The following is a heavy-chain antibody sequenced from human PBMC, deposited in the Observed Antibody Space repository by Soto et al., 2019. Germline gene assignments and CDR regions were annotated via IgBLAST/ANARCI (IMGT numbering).Heavy chain of an antibody. CDR3: AREFYDFWSGHTELDAFDI. V-gene: IGHV3-48*03. J-gene: IGHJ3*02. CDR2: ISSSGSTI. CDR1: GFTFSSYE. D-gene: IGHD3-3*01. Sequence: PGGALILSCAASGFTFSSYEMNWVRQAPGKGLEWVSYISSSGSTIYYADSVKGRFTISRDNAKNSLYLQMNSLRDEDTAVYYCAREFYDFWSGHTELDAFDIWGQGTMVTVSS.